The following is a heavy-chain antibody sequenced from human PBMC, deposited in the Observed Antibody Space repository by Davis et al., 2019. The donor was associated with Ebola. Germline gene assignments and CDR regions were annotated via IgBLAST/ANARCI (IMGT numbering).Heavy chain of an antibody. J-gene: IGHJ6*02. CDR1: GYTFTSYA. D-gene: IGHD1-14*01. V-gene: IGHV1-3*01. Sequence: ASVKVSCKASGYTFTSYAMHWVRQAPGQRLEWMGWINAGNGNTKYSQKFQGRVTITRDTSASTAYMELSSLRSEDTAVYYCARVGRIRPAPGGMDVWGQGTTVTVSS. CDR3: ARVGRIRPAPGGMDV. CDR2: INAGNGNT.